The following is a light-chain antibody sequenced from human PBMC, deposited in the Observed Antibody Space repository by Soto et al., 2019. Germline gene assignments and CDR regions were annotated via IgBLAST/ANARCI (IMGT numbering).Light chain of an antibody. CDR1: QSVSSY. CDR3: QQRSNWPPF. J-gene: IGKJ3*01. V-gene: IGKV3-11*01. Sequence: EIVLTQSPATLSLSPGERATLSCRASQSVSSYLAWYQPKPGQAPRLLIYDASNRATGIPARFSGSGSGTDFTLTISSLEPEDFAVYYCQQRSNWPPFFGPGTKVDIK. CDR2: DAS.